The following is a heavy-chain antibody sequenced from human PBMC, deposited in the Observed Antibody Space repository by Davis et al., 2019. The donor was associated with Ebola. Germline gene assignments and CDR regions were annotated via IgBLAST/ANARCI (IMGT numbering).Heavy chain of an antibody. CDR3: AKVRDDY. V-gene: IGHV3-74*01. J-gene: IGHJ4*02. CDR1: GFTFSSYW. Sequence: GESLKISCAASGFTFSSYWMHWVRQAPGKGLVWVSRINSDGSRTSYADFVKGRFTISRDNAKKSLYLQMKSLRAEDTAVYYCAKVRDDYWGQGTLVTVSS. CDR2: INSDGSRT.